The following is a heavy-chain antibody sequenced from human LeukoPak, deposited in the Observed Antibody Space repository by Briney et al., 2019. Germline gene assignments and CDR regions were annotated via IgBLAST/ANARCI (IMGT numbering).Heavy chain of an antibody. Sequence: PSETLSLTCTVSGGSISSYYWSWIRQPAGKGLEWIGRIYTSGSTNFSPSLKSRVTISVDTSKNQFSLKLSSVTAADTAVYYCARCTITPYYFDYWGQGTLVAVSS. D-gene: IGHD5-12*01. CDR2: IYTSGST. CDR3: ARCTITPYYFDY. CDR1: GGSISSYY. J-gene: IGHJ4*02. V-gene: IGHV4-4*07.